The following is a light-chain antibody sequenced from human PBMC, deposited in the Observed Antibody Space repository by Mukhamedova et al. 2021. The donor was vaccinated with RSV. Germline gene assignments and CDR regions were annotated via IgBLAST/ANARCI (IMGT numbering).Light chain of an antibody. Sequence: PGKAPKRLIFAASSLHSGVPSRFSGSGSRTEFTLTFSSLQPEDFATYYCQQYNAYPRTFGQGTRVEIK. CDR2: AAS. V-gene: IGKV1-17*01. J-gene: IGKJ1*01. CDR3: QQYNAYPRT.